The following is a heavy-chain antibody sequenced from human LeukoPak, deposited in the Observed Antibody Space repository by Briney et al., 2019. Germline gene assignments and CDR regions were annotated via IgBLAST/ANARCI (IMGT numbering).Heavy chain of an antibody. D-gene: IGHD3-10*01. Sequence: ASETLSLTCAVSGDSVSGSFWWSWVRQPPHKGLEWIGEIHHSGSSNYNPSLESRVIISLDGSKNLLSLELSSVTAADTAVYYCALWFGELGAFDIWGQGTMVTVSS. J-gene: IGHJ3*02. CDR1: GDSVSGSFW. CDR2: IHHSGSS. CDR3: ALWFGELGAFDI. V-gene: IGHV4-4*02.